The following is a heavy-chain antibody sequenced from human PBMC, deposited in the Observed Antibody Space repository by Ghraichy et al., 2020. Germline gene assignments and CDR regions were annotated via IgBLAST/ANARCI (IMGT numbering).Heavy chain of an antibody. CDR3: ARQSLCSSGWYDSAFDI. CDR1: GFTFSSYS. Sequence: LSLTCAASGFTFSSYSMNWVRQAPGKGLEWVSSISSSSSYIYYADSVKGRFTISRDNAKNSLYLQMNSLRAEDTAVYYCARQSLCSSGWYDSAFDIWGQGTMVTVSS. V-gene: IGHV3-21*01. J-gene: IGHJ3*02. D-gene: IGHD6-19*01. CDR2: ISSSSSYI.